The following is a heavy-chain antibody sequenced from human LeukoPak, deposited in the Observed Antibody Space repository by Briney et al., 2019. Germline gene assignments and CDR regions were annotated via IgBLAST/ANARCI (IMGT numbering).Heavy chain of an antibody. CDR3: ARDLRDYGDPPLDY. CDR2: INPNSGGT. V-gene: IGHV1-2*02. J-gene: IGHJ4*02. D-gene: IGHD4-17*01. CDR1: GYTFTGYY. Sequence: ASVKVSCKASGYTFTGYYMHWVRQAPGQVLEWMGWINPNSGGTNYAQKFQGRVTMTRDTSISTAYMELSRLRSEDTAVYYCARDLRDYGDPPLDYWGQGTLVTVSS.